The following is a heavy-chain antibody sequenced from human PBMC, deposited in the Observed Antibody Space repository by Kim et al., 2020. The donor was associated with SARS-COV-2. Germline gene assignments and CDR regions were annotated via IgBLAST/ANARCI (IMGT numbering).Heavy chain of an antibody. V-gene: IGHV4-34*01. D-gene: IGHD3-10*01. CDR3: ARGLVYGSGSYYR. J-gene: IGHJ4*02. Sequence: YTPSLKSRVTMSVDTSKNQFSLKLSSVTAADTAVYYCARGLVYGSGSYYRWGQGTLVTVSS.